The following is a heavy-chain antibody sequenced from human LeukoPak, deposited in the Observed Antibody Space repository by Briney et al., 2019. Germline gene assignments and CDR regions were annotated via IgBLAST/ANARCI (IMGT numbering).Heavy chain of an antibody. CDR3: AKDRDDYVWVSYRSSIDY. Sequence: GGSLRLSCAASGFTFSSYAMSWVRQAPGKGLEWVSAVSGSGGSTYYADSVKGRFTISRDNSKNTLYLQMTSLRAEDTAVYYCAKDRDDYVWVSYRSSIDYWGRGTLVTVSS. D-gene: IGHD3-16*02. V-gene: IGHV3-23*01. CDR2: VSGSGGST. CDR1: GFTFSSYA. J-gene: IGHJ4*02.